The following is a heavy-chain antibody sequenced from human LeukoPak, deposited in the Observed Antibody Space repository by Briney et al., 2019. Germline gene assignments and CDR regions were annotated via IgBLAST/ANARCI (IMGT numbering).Heavy chain of an antibody. CDR1: GGSISSGDYY. CDR2: IYYSGST. D-gene: IGHD3-10*01. V-gene: IGHV4-30-4*01. Sequence: PSQTLSLTCTVSGGSISSGDYYWSWIRQPPGKGLEWIGYIYYSGSTYYNPSLKSRVTISVDASKNQFSLKLSSVTAADTAVYYCARGAVYYGSGSYESRGFDAFDIWGQGTMVTVSS. J-gene: IGHJ3*02. CDR3: ARGAVYYGSGSYESRGFDAFDI.